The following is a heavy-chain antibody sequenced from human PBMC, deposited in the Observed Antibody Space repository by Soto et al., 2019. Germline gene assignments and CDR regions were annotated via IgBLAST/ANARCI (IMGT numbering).Heavy chain of an antibody. J-gene: IGHJ4*02. D-gene: IGHD5-12*01. Sequence: EVHLLESGGGLVQPGGSLRLSCAASGFSFNSYAMLWVRQAPGKGLEWVSVISARGGSSYFADSVKGRFTISRDNSKNVLSLEMNSLRAEDTAIYFCAKGSIEYSASVDNWGQGTLVLVSS. CDR2: ISARGGSS. V-gene: IGHV3-23*01. CDR3: AKGSIEYSASVDN. CDR1: GFSFNSYA.